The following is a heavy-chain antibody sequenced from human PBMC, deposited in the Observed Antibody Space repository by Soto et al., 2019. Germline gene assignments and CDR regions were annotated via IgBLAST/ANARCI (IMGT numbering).Heavy chain of an antibody. CDR3: ARRPHCSGGICYYGLDN. D-gene: IGHD2-15*01. Sequence: ASVKVSCKASGYTFTNSDINWVRQAPGQGLEWMGWMNPDSGHAAYAQKFQGRVALTTSTSTSTVYMEMRSLGSEDTAVYYCARRPHCSGGICYYGLDNWGQGTLVTVSS. J-gene: IGHJ4*02. V-gene: IGHV1-8*01. CDR2: MNPDSGHA. CDR1: GYTFTNSD.